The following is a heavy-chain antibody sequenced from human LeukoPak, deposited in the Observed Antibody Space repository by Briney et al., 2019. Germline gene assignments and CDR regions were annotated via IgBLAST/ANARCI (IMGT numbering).Heavy chain of an antibody. J-gene: IGHJ4*02. V-gene: IGHV3-11*01. CDR1: GFTFSDYN. CDR3: ARDPGGY. CDR2: ISRSGSTK. Sequence: PGGSLRLSCAASGFTFSDYNMRWIRQAPGKGLEWVSSISRSGSTKYYADSVKGRFTISRDNAKNSLFLQMNSLRAEDTAVYYCARDPGGYWGQGTLVTVSS.